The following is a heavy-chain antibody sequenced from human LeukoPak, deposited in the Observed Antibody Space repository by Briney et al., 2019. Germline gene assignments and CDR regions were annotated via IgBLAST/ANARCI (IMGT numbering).Heavy chain of an antibody. CDR1: GFTFSNYA. V-gene: IGHV3-23*01. CDR2: LTDSGRST. D-gene: IGHD3-3*01. Sequence: GGSLRLSCAASGFTFSNYAMSWVRQAPGKGLQWVSALTDSGRSTYYADSVKGRFTISRDNSKNTLSLQMNSLRAEDTAVYYCARDVSPYYDFWSGYYTHYYYGMDVWGQGTTVTVSS. CDR3: ARDVSPYYDFWSGYYTHYYYGMDV. J-gene: IGHJ6*02.